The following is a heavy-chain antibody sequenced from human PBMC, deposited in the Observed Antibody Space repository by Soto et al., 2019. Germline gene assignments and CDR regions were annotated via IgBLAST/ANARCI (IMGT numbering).Heavy chain of an antibody. CDR2: IDAGSSNT. Sequence: QVQLVQSGAEVKKPGASVKVSCKASGYTLSSYALHCVRQGPVQRLEWMGWIDAGSSNTKYSQKFQGRVTITRDTSATTAYMELSSLRYEDTAVYFCARGGSAIFDYWGQGTLVIVSS. J-gene: IGHJ4*02. V-gene: IGHV1-3*01. D-gene: IGHD2-2*01. CDR3: ARGGSAIFDY. CDR1: GYTLSSYA.